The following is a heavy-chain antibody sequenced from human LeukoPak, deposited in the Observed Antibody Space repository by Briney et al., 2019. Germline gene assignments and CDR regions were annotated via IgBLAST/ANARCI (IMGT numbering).Heavy chain of an antibody. J-gene: IGHJ4*02. V-gene: IGHV1-2*02. CDR1: GYTFTGYY. D-gene: IGHD3-10*01. Sequence: ASVKVSCKASGYTFTGYYMHWVRQAPGQGLEWMGWINPNSGGTNYAQKFQGRVTMTRDTSISTAYMELSRLRPDDTAVYYCAKGWFGELSPLYFDYWGQGTLVTVSS. CDR2: INPNSGGT. CDR3: AKGWFGELSPLYFDY.